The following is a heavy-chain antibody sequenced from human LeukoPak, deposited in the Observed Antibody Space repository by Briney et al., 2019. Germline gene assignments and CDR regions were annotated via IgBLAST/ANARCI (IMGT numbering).Heavy chain of an antibody. Sequence: GGSLRLSCAASGFTFSSYAMHWVRQAPGKGLEWVAVISYDGSNKYYADSVKGRFTISRDNSKNTLYLQMNSLRAEDTAVYYCARDSSGWQGWFDPWGQGTLVTVSS. D-gene: IGHD6-19*01. CDR2: ISYDGSNK. CDR3: ARDSSGWQGWFDP. CDR1: GFTFSSYA. J-gene: IGHJ5*02. V-gene: IGHV3-30*04.